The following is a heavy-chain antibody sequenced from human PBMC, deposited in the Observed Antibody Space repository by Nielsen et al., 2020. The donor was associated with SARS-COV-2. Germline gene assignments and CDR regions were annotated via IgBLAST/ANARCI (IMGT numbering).Heavy chain of an antibody. D-gene: IGHD3-10*01. V-gene: IGHV1-69*04. CDR2: IIPILGIA. Sequence: WVRQAPGQGLEWMGRIIPILGIANYAQKFPGRVTITADKSTSTAYMELSSLRSEDTAVYYCARAGSGSSPYYYYYYGMDVWGQGTTVTVSS. J-gene: IGHJ6*02. CDR3: ARAGSGSSPYYYYYYGMDV.